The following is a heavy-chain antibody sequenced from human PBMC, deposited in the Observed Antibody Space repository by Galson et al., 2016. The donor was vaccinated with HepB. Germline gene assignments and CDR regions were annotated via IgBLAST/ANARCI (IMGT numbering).Heavy chain of an antibody. D-gene: IGHD3-10*01. V-gene: IGHV3-74*01. CDR1: GFIVSSYW. J-gene: IGHJ4*02. CDR2: IDIKGTTI. CDR3: VKDFGGPTDY. Sequence: LRLSCAASGFIVSSYWMHWVRQVPGKGLVWVSRIDIKGTTINYADSVKGRFTISRDNAKNTLYLQMNSLGAEDTAVYYCVKDFGGPTDYWGQGILVTVSS.